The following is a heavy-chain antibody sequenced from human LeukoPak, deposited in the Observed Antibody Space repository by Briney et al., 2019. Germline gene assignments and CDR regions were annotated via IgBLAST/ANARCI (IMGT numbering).Heavy chain of an antibody. J-gene: IGHJ4*02. Sequence: ASVKVSCKASGGTFISYAISWVRQAPGQGLEWMGGIIPIFGTANYAQKFQGRVTITADESTSTAYMELSSLRSEDTAVYYCARGVRRRELLPVFDYWGQGTLVTVSS. CDR1: GGTFISYA. D-gene: IGHD1-26*01. CDR2: IIPIFGTA. V-gene: IGHV1-69*13. CDR3: ARGVRRRELLPVFDY.